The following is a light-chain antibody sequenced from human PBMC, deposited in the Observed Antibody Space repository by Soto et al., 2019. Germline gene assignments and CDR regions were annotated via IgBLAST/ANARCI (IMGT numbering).Light chain of an antibody. Sequence: EIVLTQSPGTLSLSPGERATLSCRASQSVGNNKLAWYHQKLGQAPRFLMYDTSTRATGIPDRFSGSGHGTDFTLTISRLEPEDFAVYYCQQYDNTPLTFGGGTKVEMK. CDR1: QSVGNNK. CDR2: DTS. V-gene: IGKV3-20*01. CDR3: QQYDNTPLT. J-gene: IGKJ4*01.